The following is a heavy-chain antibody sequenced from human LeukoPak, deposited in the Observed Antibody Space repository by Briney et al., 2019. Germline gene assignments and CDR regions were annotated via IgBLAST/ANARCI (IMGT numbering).Heavy chain of an antibody. CDR3: ARDPDYYYGMDV. CDR1: GGSISSGGYS. Sequence: KPSETLSLTCAVSGGSISSGGYSWSWIRQPPGKGLEWIGYIYHSGSTYYNPSLKSRVTISVDRSKNQFSLKLSSVTAADTAVYYCARDPDYYYGMDVWGQGTTVTVSS. J-gene: IGHJ6*02. CDR2: IYHSGST. V-gene: IGHV4-30-2*01.